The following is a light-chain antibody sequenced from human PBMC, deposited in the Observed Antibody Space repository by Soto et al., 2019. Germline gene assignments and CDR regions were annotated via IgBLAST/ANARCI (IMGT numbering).Light chain of an antibody. J-gene: IGKJ1*01. CDR2: AAS. CDR1: QTIRTY. V-gene: IGKV1-39*01. Sequence: DIHMTQFPSSLSASVGDRVTMTCRASQTIRTYLNWFQQKPGKAPELLIYAASSLQTGVPPRFSGSVSGAEFSLTISSLQPEDSATYYCQQTYNVPQTYGQGTKVEIK. CDR3: QQTYNVPQT.